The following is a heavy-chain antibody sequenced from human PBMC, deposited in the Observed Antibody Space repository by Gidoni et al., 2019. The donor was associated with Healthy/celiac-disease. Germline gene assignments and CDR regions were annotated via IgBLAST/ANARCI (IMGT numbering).Heavy chain of an antibody. CDR2: ISYDGSNK. V-gene: IGHV3-30*18. D-gene: IGHD2-15*01. Sequence: QVQLVESGGGVVQPGRSLRLSCAASGFTFSSYGMHGGRQAPGKGLEWVAVISYDGSNKYYADSVKGRFTISRDNSKNTLYLQMNSLRAEDTAVYYCAKDLWYCSGGSCPYYYYYGMDVWGQGTTVTVSS. CDR1: GFTFSSYG. J-gene: IGHJ6*02. CDR3: AKDLWYCSGGSCPYYYYYGMDV.